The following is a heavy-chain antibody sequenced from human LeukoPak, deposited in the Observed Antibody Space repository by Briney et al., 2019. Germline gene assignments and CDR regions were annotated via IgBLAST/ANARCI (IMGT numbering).Heavy chain of an antibody. CDR2: ISSSSSYI. CDR3: ARDGGWALDY. Sequence: PGGSLRLSCAASGFTFSSYSMNWVRQAPGKGLEWVSSISSSSSYIYYADSVKGRFTISRDNAKNSPYLQMNSLRAEDTAVYYCARDGGWALDYWGQGTLVTVSS. CDR1: GFTFSSYS. J-gene: IGHJ4*02. D-gene: IGHD2-15*01. V-gene: IGHV3-21*01.